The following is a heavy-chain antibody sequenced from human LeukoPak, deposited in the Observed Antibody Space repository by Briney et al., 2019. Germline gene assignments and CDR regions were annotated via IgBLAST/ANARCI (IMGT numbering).Heavy chain of an antibody. CDR2: IITIFTTA. CDR3: ARHEYYDSSAKRAFDI. J-gene: IGHJ3*02. CDR1: GGTFSSSA. V-gene: IGHV1-69*13. D-gene: IGHD3-22*01. Sequence: SVKVSCKASGGTFSSSAISWVRQAPGQGLEWMGGIITIFTTADYAQKFQGRVTITADESTSTAYMELSSLRPDDTAVYYCARHEYYDSSAKRAFDIWGQGTMVTVSS.